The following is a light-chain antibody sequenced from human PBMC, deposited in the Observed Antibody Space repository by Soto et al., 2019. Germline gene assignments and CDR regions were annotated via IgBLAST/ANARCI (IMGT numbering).Light chain of an antibody. Sequence: QSVLTQPASVSVSPGQSITISCTGTGSDVGGYDYVSWYQHHPGKAPKVMIYEVTNRPSGVSNRFSGSKSGNTASLTISGLLAEDEADYYCSSYTSSSTYVFGTGTRSPS. CDR3: SSYTSSSTYV. CDR2: EVT. CDR1: GSDVGGYDY. J-gene: IGLJ1*01. V-gene: IGLV2-14*01.